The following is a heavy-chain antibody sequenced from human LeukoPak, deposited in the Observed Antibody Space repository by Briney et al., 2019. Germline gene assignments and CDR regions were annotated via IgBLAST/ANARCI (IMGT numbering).Heavy chain of an antibody. Sequence: ASVKVSCKASGYTFTIYGITWVRQAPGQGLEWMGWISAYNGNTNYAQKLRGRVTMTTDTSTSTAYMELRSLRSDDTAVYYCARGLTHPRTSHSRGGMDVWGQGTTVTVSS. D-gene: IGHD2-2*01. CDR3: ARGLTHPRTSHSRGGMDV. V-gene: IGHV1-18*01. J-gene: IGHJ6*02. CDR2: ISAYNGNT. CDR1: GYTFTIYG.